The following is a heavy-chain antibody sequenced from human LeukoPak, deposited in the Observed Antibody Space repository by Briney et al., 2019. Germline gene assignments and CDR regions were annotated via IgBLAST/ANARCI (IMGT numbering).Heavy chain of an antibody. CDR3: ASNYYDSSGRDEAFDI. V-gene: IGHV1-69*13. D-gene: IGHD3-22*01. Sequence: SVKVSCKASGGTFSSYAISWVRQAPGQGLEWMGGIIPIFGTANYAQKFQGRVTITADESTSTAYMELSSLRSEDTAVYYCASNYYDSSGRDEAFDIWGQGTMVTVSS. J-gene: IGHJ3*02. CDR2: IIPIFGTA. CDR1: GGTFSSYA.